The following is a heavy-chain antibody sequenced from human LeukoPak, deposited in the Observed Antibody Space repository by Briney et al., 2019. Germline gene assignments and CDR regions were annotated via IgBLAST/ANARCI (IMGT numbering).Heavy chain of an antibody. CDR3: ARDLGIDRFDC. Sequence: GGSLRLSCVVSGFTFRNYGMSWVRQTPGKGLEWVANIRQDGGEKYYMDFAKGRFTISGDNANNSLYLQLNSLRAEDTAVYYCARDLGIDRFDCWGQGTLVTVSS. CDR2: IRQDGGEK. J-gene: IGHJ4*02. D-gene: IGHD7-27*01. CDR1: GFTFRNYG. V-gene: IGHV3-7*01.